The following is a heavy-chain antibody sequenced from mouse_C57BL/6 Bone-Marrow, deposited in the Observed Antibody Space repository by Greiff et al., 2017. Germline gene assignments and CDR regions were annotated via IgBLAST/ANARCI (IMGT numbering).Heavy chain of an antibody. J-gene: IGHJ3*01. CDR3: ARSPSYYSNSWFAY. V-gene: IGHV1-59*01. CDR1: GYTFTSYW. Sequence: VQLQQPGAELVRPGTSVKLSCKASGYTFTSYWMHWVKQRPGQGLEWIGVIDPSDSYTNYNQKFKDNATLTVDTSSSTAYMQLSSLTSEDSAVYYCARSPSYYSNSWFAYWGQGTLVTVSA. D-gene: IGHD2-5*01. CDR2: IDPSDSYT.